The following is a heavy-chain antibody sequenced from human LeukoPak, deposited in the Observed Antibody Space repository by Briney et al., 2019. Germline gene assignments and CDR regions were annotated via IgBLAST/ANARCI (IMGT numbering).Heavy chain of an antibody. J-gene: IGHJ6*03. CDR1: GGSISSHY. Sequence: NPSETLSLTCTVSGGSISSHYWSWIRQPPGKGLGWIGYIYYSGSTSYNPSLKSRVTISVDTSKNQFSLKLSSVTAADTAVYYCACGFLGSGSYFMDVWGKGTTVTVSS. D-gene: IGHD3-10*01. CDR2: IYYSGST. CDR3: ACGFLGSGSYFMDV. V-gene: IGHV4-59*11.